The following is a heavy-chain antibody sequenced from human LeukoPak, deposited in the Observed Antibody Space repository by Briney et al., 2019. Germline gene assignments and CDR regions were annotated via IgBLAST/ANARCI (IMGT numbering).Heavy chain of an antibody. J-gene: IGHJ4*02. CDR3: ARDKDVYFDY. CDR2: ISSSSSYI. V-gene: IGHV3-21*01. Sequence: GGSLRLSCVGTGFTFSTYRMNWVRQAPGKGLEWVSSISSSSSYIYYADSVKGRITISRDNAKNSLYLQMNSLRVEDTAVYYCARDKDVYFDYWGQGTLVTISS. CDR1: GFTFSTYR.